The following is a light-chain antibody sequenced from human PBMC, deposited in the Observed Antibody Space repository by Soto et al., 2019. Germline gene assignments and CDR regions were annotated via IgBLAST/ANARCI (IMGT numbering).Light chain of an antibody. V-gene: IGKV3-15*01. CDR3: QQYNNWPPLT. CDR2: GVS. Sequence: ERIMTQSPATLSVSPGESATLSCRASQSVSSNLAWYQQKPGQAPRLLIYGVSTRATGIPARFSGSGSETKSTLTISSLQSEDFAVYYCQQYNNWPPLTFGGGTKVEIK. CDR1: QSVSSN. J-gene: IGKJ4*01.